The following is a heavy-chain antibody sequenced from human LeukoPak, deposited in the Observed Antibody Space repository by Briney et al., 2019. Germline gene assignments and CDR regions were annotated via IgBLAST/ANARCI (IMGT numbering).Heavy chain of an antibody. CDR1: GFTFGSYA. Sequence: GRSLRLSCAASGFTFGSYAMHWVRQAPGKGLEWVAVISYDGSNKYYADSVKGRFTISGDNSKNTLYLQMNSLRAEDTAVYYCATLGEDIVVVPAASPGWGQGTLVTVSS. J-gene: IGHJ4*02. D-gene: IGHD2-2*01. V-gene: IGHV3-30*04. CDR2: ISYDGSNK. CDR3: ATLGEDIVVVPAASPG.